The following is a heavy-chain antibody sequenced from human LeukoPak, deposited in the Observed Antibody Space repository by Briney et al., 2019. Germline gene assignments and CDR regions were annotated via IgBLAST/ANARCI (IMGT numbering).Heavy chain of an antibody. CDR3: ARLDGYTYVY. D-gene: IGHD5-18*01. Sequence: PSETLSLTCTVSGGSISSYYWSWIRQPPGKGLEWIGYIYYSGSTNYNPALKSRVTISVDTSKNQFSLKLSSVTAADTAVYYCARLDGYTYVYWGQGTLVTVSS. J-gene: IGHJ4*02. CDR2: IYYSGST. CDR1: GGSISSYY. V-gene: IGHV4-59*01.